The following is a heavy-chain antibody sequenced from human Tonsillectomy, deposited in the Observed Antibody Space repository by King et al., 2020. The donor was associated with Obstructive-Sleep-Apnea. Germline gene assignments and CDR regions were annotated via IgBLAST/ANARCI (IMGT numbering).Heavy chain of an antibody. CDR2: ISYDGSNK. J-gene: IGHJ4*02. CDR3: AKVAEYSSSSSGY. Sequence: VQLVESGGGVVQPGRSLRLSCAASGFTFSSYGMHWVRQAPGKGLEWVAVISYDGSNKYYADSVKGRFTISRDNSKNTLYLQMNSLRAEDTAVYYCAKVAEYSSSSSGYWGQGTLVTVSS. V-gene: IGHV3-30*18. D-gene: IGHD6-6*01. CDR1: GFTFSSYG.